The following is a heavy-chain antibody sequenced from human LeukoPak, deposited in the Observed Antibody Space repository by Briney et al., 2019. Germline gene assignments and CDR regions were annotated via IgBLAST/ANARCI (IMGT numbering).Heavy chain of an antibody. CDR3: AYSGIAAAGSFDY. CDR1: GGSISSGDYY. CDR2: IYYSGST. D-gene: IGHD6-13*01. Sequence: SQTLSLTCTVSGGSISSGDYYWSWIRQPPVKGLEWIGYIYYSGSTYYNPSLKSRVTISVDTSKNQFSLKLSSVTAADTAVYYCAYSGIAAAGSFDYWGQGTLVTVSS. V-gene: IGHV4-30-4*08. J-gene: IGHJ4*02.